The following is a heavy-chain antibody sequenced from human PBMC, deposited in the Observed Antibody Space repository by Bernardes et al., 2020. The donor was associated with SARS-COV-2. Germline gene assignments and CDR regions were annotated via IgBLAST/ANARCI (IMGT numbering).Heavy chain of an antibody. V-gene: IGHV4-59*01. CDR1: GGPISSYH. CDR2: IHYSGIT. Sequence: SETLSLTCTVSGGPISSYHWNWIRQPPWKGLEWIGYIHYSGITNYNSSLKSRVTISADTSKKQISMKLSSVTAADTAVYYCARGYYYDRGGPNDAFDTWSQGTMVTVSS. CDR3: ARGYYYDRGGPNDAFDT. D-gene: IGHD3-22*01. J-gene: IGHJ3*02.